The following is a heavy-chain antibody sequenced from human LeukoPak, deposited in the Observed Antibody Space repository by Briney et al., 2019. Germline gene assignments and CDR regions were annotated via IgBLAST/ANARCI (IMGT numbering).Heavy chain of an antibody. CDR2: IYTSGST. J-gene: IGHJ4*02. CDR1: GGSISSYY. Sequence: SETLSLTCTVSGGSISSYYWSWIRQPAGKGLEWIGRIYTSGSTNYNPSLKSRVTMSVDTSKNQFSLKLSSVTAADTAVYYCARDLNPYCYDSSGYPTPTGYFDYWGQGTLVTVSS. CDR3: ARDLNPYCYDSSGYPTPTGYFDY. V-gene: IGHV4-4*07. D-gene: IGHD3-22*01.